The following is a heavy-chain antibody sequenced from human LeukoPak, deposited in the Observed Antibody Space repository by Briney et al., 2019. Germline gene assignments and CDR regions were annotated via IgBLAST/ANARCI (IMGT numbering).Heavy chain of an antibody. CDR3: ARGRYYYDSSGYGAFDI. J-gene: IGHJ3*02. Sequence: ASVKVSCKASGYTFTNYAIHWVRQAPGQRLEWMGWINAGNGNTKFSQKFQGRVTITRDTAASRVYMELSSLRSEDTAVYYCARGRYYYDSSGYGAFDIWGQGTMVTVSS. CDR1: GYTFTNYA. V-gene: IGHV1-3*01. D-gene: IGHD3-22*01. CDR2: INAGNGNT.